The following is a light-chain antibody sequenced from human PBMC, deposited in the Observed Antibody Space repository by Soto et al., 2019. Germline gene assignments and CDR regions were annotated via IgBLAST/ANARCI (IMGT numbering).Light chain of an antibody. Sequence: DIQMTQSLSTLSASVGDRVTITCRASQSISSWLAWYQQKSGKAPKLLIYKASSLQSGVPSRFSGSGSGTEFTLTISSLQPVDFATYYCQQYHGFPWTFGQGTKVEIK. CDR2: KAS. CDR3: QQYHGFPWT. J-gene: IGKJ1*01. V-gene: IGKV1-5*03. CDR1: QSISSW.